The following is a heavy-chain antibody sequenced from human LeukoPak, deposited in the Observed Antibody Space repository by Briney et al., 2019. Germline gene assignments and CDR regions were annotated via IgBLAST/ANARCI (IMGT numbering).Heavy chain of an antibody. J-gene: IGHJ3*02. Sequence: GGSLRLSCAPSGLTFSSYWMSWVRQAPGKGLEWVANIEQGGSEKYYVDSVKGRFTISRDNAKNSLSLQMNSLRAEDTAVYYCARSDSAFYIWGQGTMVTVSS. CDR3: ARSDSAFYI. D-gene: IGHD3-22*01. CDR2: IEQGGSEK. CDR1: GLTFSSYW. V-gene: IGHV3-7*01.